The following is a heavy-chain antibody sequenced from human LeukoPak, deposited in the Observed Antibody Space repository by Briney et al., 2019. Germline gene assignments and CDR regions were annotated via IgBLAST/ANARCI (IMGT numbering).Heavy chain of an antibody. J-gene: IGHJ3*02. D-gene: IGHD3-22*01. CDR1: GFTFSSYE. Sequence: GGSLRLSCAASGFTFSSYEMNWVRQAPGKGLEWVSYISSSGSTIYYADSVKGRFTISRDNAKNSLYLQMNSLRAEDTAVYYCARTLNYYYDSSGYTPVDAFDIWGQGTMVTVSS. V-gene: IGHV3-48*03. CDR2: ISSSGSTI. CDR3: ARTLNYYYDSSGYTPVDAFDI.